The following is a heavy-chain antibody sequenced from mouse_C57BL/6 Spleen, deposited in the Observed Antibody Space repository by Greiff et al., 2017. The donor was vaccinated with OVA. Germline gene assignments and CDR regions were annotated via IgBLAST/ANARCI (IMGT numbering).Heavy chain of an antibody. Sequence: EVHLLESGGGLVKPGGSLKLSCAASGFTFSDYGMHWVRQAPEKGLEWVAYISSGSSTIYYADTVQGRFPISRANAKNTLFLQMTSLRSDDTAMYYCAYYYGSSYVYAMDYWGQGTSVTVSA. CDR1: GFTFSDYG. V-gene: IGHV5-17*01. D-gene: IGHD1-1*01. J-gene: IGHJ4*01. CDR2: ISSGSSTI. CDR3: AYYYGSSYVYAMDY.